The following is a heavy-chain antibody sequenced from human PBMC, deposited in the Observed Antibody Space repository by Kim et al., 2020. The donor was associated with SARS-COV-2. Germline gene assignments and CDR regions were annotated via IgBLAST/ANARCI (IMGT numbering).Heavy chain of an antibody. CDR2: ISTYGGSS. CDR3: AGSGRPSGDYDFWTGYGMDL. V-gene: IGHV3-64*01. D-gene: IGHD3-3*01. CDR1: KFNFSAYA. J-gene: IGHJ6*02. Sequence: GGSLRLSCTASKFNFSAYAMHWVRQAPGKGLEYVSGISTYGGSSYHANSVNGRFTVSRDNSKNTLYLQMGSLTAADKAVYYCAGSGRPSGDYDFWTGYGMDLWGQGTTATVSS.